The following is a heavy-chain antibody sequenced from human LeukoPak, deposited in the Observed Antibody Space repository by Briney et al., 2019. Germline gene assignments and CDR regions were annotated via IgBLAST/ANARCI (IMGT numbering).Heavy chain of an antibody. D-gene: IGHD5-18*01. Sequence: ASVKVSCKAPGGTFSSYAISWVRQAPGQGLEWMGGIIPILGTANYAQKFQGRVTITADESTSTAYMELSSLRSEDTAVYYCATKRGYSYGSPHWGQGTLVTVSS. CDR1: GGTFSSYA. CDR2: IIPILGTA. CDR3: ATKRGYSYGSPH. J-gene: IGHJ4*02. V-gene: IGHV1-69*13.